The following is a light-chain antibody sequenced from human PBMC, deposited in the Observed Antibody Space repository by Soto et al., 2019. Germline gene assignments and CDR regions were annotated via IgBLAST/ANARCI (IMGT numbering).Light chain of an antibody. CDR2: EVY. Sequence: QSALTQPASVSGSPGQSITISCAGTRSDIGGYNYVSWYQHHPGKVPKLLIYEVYHRPSGVSNRFSASKSGNTASLTISGLQAEDEADYYCTSFTGNTTPVLFGGRTKLTVL. CDR3: TSFTGNTTPVL. J-gene: IGLJ2*01. CDR1: RSDIGGYNY. V-gene: IGLV2-14*01.